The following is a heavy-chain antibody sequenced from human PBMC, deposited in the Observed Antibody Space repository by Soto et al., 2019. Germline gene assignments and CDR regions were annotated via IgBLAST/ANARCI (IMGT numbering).Heavy chain of an antibody. CDR3: VRGGGSSDYFDY. J-gene: IGHJ4*02. CDR1: GYTFTGYY. V-gene: IGHV1-2*04. CDR2: INPNSGGT. D-gene: IGHD3-16*01. Sequence: VASVKVSCKASGYTFTGYYMHWVRQAPGQGLEWMGWINPNSGGTNYAQKFQGWVTTTRDTSISTAYMELSRLRSDDTAVYYCVRGGGSSDYFDYWGQGTLVTVSS.